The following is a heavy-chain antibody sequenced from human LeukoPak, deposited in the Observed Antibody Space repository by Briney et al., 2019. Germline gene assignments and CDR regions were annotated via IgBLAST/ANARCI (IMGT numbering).Heavy chain of an antibody. J-gene: IGHJ4*02. CDR2: INHSGST. D-gene: IGHD2-2*01. CDR3: ARGVIVVVPAATREPKSYYFDY. V-gene: IGHV4-34*01. Sequence: SETLSLTCAVYGESFSDYYWSWIRQPPGKGLEWIGEINHSGSTNYNPSLKSRVTISVDTSKNQFFLKLSSVTAADTAVYYCARGVIVVVPAATREPKSYYFDYWGQGTLVTVSS. CDR1: GESFSDYY.